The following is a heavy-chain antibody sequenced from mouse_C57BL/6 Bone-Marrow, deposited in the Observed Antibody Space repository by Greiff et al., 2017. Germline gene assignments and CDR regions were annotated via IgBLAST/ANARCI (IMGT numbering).Heavy chain of an antibody. V-gene: IGHV1-54*01. J-gene: IGHJ4*01. CDR3: ARDEDDYGGCYYYDMDY. D-gene: IGHD2-4*01. Sequence: VQLQQSGAELVRPGTSVKLSCKASGYAFTNYLIEWVKQRPGQGLEWIGVINPGGGGTNYNEKFKGKATLTADKSSSTTYMQLSSLTSEDSAVYYCARDEDDYGGCYYYDMDYRGKGTTVTVAS. CDR1: GYAFTNYL. CDR2: INPGGGGT.